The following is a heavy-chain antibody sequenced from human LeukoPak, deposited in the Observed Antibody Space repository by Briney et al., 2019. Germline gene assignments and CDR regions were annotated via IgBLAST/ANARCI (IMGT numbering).Heavy chain of an antibody. Sequence: PSETLSLTCTVSGGSISSYYWSWIRRPPGKGLEWIGYIYYSGSTNYNPSLKSRVTISVDTSKNQFSLKLSSVTAADTAVYYCARRIQLGYFDYWGQGTLVTVSS. D-gene: IGHD5-18*01. J-gene: IGHJ4*02. CDR2: IYYSGST. CDR1: GGSISSYY. V-gene: IGHV4-59*01. CDR3: ARRIQLGYFDY.